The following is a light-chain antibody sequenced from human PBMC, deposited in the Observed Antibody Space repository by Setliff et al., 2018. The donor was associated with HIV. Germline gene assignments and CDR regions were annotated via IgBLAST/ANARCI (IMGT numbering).Light chain of an antibody. Sequence: SYELTQPPSVSASPGQTARITCSGDALPKQYAHWYQQKPGQAPVLVIYKDSERPSGIPERFSGSSSGTTVTLTISGVQAEDEADYYCQSADTSGTLVVFGGGTKVTVL. CDR3: QSADTSGTLVV. J-gene: IGLJ2*01. CDR2: KDS. V-gene: IGLV3-25*03. CDR1: ALPKQY.